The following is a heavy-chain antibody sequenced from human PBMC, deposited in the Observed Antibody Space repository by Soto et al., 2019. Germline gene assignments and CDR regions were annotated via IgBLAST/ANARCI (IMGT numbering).Heavy chain of an antibody. Sequence: GGCLRLSCAASGFTFSDYYISWIRQAPGKGLEWVSYISSRSYTNNADTVKGRFTISRDNAKNSLYLQMSSLRAEDTAVYYCARDQGYCSGGSCPWGMDVWGQGTTVTVSS. CDR3: ARDQGYCSGGSCPWGMDV. V-gene: IGHV3-11*06. CDR2: ISSRSYT. D-gene: IGHD2-15*01. J-gene: IGHJ6*02. CDR1: GFTFSDYY.